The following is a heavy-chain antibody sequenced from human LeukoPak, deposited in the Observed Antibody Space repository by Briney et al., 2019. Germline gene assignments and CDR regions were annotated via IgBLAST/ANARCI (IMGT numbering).Heavy chain of an antibody. D-gene: IGHD3-16*01. CDR2: IYYIGSP. CDR1: GDSIYNSSYY. Sequence: SETLSLTCTVSGDSIYNSSYYWGWIRQPPGKGLEWIGSIYYIGSPFYNPSIKSRVTMSVDTTKNQFSLKLSSVPAADTAVFYCASRLPGNWFDPWGQGTLVTVSS. J-gene: IGHJ5*02. CDR3: ASRLPGNWFDP. V-gene: IGHV4-39*01.